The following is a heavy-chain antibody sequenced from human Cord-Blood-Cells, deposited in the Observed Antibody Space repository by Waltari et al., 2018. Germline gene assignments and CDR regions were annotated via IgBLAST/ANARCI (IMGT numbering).Heavy chain of an antibody. D-gene: IGHD2-2*01. CDR3: ARAKIVVVPAAMVAAAGTNWFDP. V-gene: IGHV4-31*03. CDR2: IYYSGST. CDR1: GGSLSSGGSS. J-gene: IGHJ5*02. Sequence: QVQLQESGPGLVKPSQTLSLTCPVSGGSLSSGGSSWRWIRPPPGKGLEWIGYIYYSGSTYYNPSLKSRVTISVDTSKNQFSLKLSSVTAADTAVYYCARAKIVVVPAAMVAAAGTNWFDPWGQGTLVTVSS.